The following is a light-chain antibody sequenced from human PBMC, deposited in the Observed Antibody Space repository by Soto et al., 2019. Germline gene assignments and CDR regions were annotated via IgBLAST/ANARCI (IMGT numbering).Light chain of an antibody. Sequence: QSVLTQPPSASGTPGQRVSISCSGSSSNIGSNYVYWYQQLPGTAPKLLIYRNNQRPSGVPDRFSGSKSGTSASLAISGLRSEGEADYYCAAWDDSLSGYVFGPGTKVTV. CDR2: RNN. CDR1: SSNIGSNY. CDR3: AAWDDSLSGYV. V-gene: IGLV1-47*01. J-gene: IGLJ1*01.